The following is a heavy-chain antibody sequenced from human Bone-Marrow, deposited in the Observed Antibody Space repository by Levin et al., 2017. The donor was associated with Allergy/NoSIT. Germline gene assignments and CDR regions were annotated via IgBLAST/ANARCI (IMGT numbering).Heavy chain of an antibody. CDR3: ARQSDELPPYDGEWVEEHYFDN. CDR2: IYPGDSET. J-gene: IGHJ4*02. CDR1: GYQFTDRW. D-gene: IGHD3-10*01. V-gene: IGHV5-51*01. Sequence: KPGGSLRLSCQVSGYQFTDRWIGWVRQLPGKGLEWMGNIYPGDSETRSSPSFQGQVTMSVDKSINTAFLRWDSLSASDTAIYYCARQSDELPPYDGEWVEEHYFDNWGQGTLVSVSS.